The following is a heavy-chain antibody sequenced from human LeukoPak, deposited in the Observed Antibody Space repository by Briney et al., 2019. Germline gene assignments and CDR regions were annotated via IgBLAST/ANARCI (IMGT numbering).Heavy chain of an antibody. CDR3: AGSGSYYPSDDY. D-gene: IGHD3-10*01. Sequence: SETLSLTCTVSGYSISSGYYWGWIRQPPGKGLEWIGSIYHSGSTYYNPSLKSRVTISVDTSKNQFSLKLSSVTAADMAVYYCAGSGSYYPSDDYWGQGTLVTVSS. CDR1: GYSISSGYY. J-gene: IGHJ4*02. CDR2: IYHSGST. V-gene: IGHV4-38-2*02.